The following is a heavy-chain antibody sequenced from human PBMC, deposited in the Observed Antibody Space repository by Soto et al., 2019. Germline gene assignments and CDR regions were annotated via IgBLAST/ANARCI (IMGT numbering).Heavy chain of an antibody. D-gene: IGHD2-21*02. CDR3: ARQRPAVGGDPPGSFDI. V-gene: IGHV4-31*03. J-gene: IGHJ3*02. CDR2: IYYSGTT. Sequence: QAQLQESGPGLVKPSQTLSLTCTVSGGSISRGGYFWSWIRQHPGQGLEWIGYIYYSGTTYYNPSLKSRVTMSVDTSKNQFSLKLSSVTAADTAVYYCARQRPAVGGDPPGSFDIWGQGTMVTVSS. CDR1: GGSISRGGYF.